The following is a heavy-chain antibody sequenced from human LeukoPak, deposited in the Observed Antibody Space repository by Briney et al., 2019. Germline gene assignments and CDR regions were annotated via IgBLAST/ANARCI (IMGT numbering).Heavy chain of an antibody. V-gene: IGHV4-39*01. J-gene: IGHJ4*02. Sequence: SETLSLTCTVSGGSISSYYWGWIRQPPGKGLEWIGSIYYSGSTYYNPSLKSRVTISVDTSKNQFSLKLSSVTAADTAVYYCARPSGRIAARYLDYWGQGTLVTVSS. CDR3: ARPSGRIAARYLDY. CDR2: IYYSGST. D-gene: IGHD6-6*01. CDR1: GGSISSYY.